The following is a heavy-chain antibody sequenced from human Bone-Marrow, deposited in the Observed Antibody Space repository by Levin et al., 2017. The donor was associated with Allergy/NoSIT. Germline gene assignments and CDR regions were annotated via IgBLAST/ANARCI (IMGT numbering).Heavy chain of an antibody. CDR2: IYYSGST. CDR3: ARDRTIAAAGGGHYYYGMDV. V-gene: IGHV4-59*01. CDR1: GGSITNYY. J-gene: IGHJ6*02. D-gene: IGHD6-13*01. Sequence: SETLSLTCTVSGGSITNYYWSWIRQPPGKGLEWIGYIYYSGSTNYNPSLKSRVTISVDTSKNQFSLKLSSETAADSAVYYCARDRTIAAAGGGHYYYGMDVWGQGTTVTVSS.